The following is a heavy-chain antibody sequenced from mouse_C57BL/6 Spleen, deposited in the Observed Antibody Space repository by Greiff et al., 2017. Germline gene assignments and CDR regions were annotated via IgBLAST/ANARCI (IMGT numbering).Heavy chain of an antibody. CDR3: ARGHYGSSFGYFDV. D-gene: IGHD1-1*01. J-gene: IGHJ1*03. CDR1: GYPFTSYW. Sequence: QVQLQQPGAELVMPGASVKLSCKASGYPFTSYWMHWVKQRPGQGLEWIGEIDPSDSYTNYTQKFTGKSTLTVDKSSSTAYMQLSSLTSEDSAVYYCARGHYGSSFGYFDVWGTGTTVTVSS. V-gene: IGHV1-69*01. CDR2: IDPSDSYT.